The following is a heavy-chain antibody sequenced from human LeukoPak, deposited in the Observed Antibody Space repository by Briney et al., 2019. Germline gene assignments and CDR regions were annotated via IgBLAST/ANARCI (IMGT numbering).Heavy chain of an antibody. Sequence: PSETLSLTCTVSGGSISSSSYYWGWIRQPPGKGLEWIGEINHSGSTNYNPSLKSRVTISVDTSKNQFSLKLSSVTAADTAVYYCARGSGSYWGYYFDYWGQGTLVTVSS. CDR2: INHSGST. V-gene: IGHV4-39*07. J-gene: IGHJ4*02. D-gene: IGHD1-26*01. CDR3: ARGSGSYWGYYFDY. CDR1: GGSISSSSYY.